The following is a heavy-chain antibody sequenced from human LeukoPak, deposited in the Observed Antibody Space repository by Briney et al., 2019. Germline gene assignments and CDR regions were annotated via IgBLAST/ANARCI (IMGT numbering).Heavy chain of an antibody. Sequence: GGSLRLSCEASGFTFSSYWMRWVRQAPGKGLEWVANIKQDGSEKYYVDSVKGRFTISRDNAKKSLYLQMNSLRADDTAVYYCARSARLMKGVVEVTALDDWGQGTLVTVSS. CDR3: ARSARLMKGVVEVTALDD. CDR2: IKQDGSEK. V-gene: IGHV3-7*01. CDR1: GFTFSSYW. D-gene: IGHD3-3*01. J-gene: IGHJ4*02.